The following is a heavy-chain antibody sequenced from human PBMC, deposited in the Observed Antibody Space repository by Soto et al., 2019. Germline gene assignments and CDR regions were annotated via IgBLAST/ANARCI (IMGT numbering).Heavy chain of an antibody. J-gene: IGHJ6*02. D-gene: IGHD3-9*01. CDR2: ISYDGSNK. Sequence: GGSLRLSCAASGFTFSSYGMHWVRQAPGKGLEWVAVISYDGSNKYYADSVKGRFTISRDNSKNTLYLQMNSLRAEGTAVYYCAKDTRRYFDWLSPSMDVWGQGTTVTVSS. V-gene: IGHV3-30*18. CDR3: AKDTRRYFDWLSPSMDV. CDR1: GFTFSSYG.